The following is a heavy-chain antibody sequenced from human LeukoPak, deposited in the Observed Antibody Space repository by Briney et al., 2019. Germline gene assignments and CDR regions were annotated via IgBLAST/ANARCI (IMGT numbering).Heavy chain of an antibody. J-gene: IGHJ5*02. Sequence: ASVKVSCKASGYTFTSYAMNWVRQAPGQGLEWMGWINTNTGNPTYAQGFTGRFVFSLDTSVSTAYLQISSLKAEDTAVYYCARELTGGYCSGGSCQNWFDPWGQGTLVTVSS. CDR1: GYTFTSYA. CDR2: INTNTGNP. CDR3: ARELTGGYCSGGSCQNWFDP. V-gene: IGHV7-4-1*02. D-gene: IGHD2-15*01.